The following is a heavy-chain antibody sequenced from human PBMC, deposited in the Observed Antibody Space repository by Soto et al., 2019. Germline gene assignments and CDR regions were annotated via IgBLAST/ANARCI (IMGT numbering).Heavy chain of an antibody. CDR1: GYTLTELS. CDR3: ATTAGAVAADYYYGMDV. V-gene: IGHV1-24*01. Sequence: ASVKVSCEASGYTLTELSMHWVRQAPGKGLEWMGGFDPEDGETIYAQKFQGRVTMTEDTSTDTAYMELSSLRSEDTAVYYCATTAGAVAADYYYGMDVWGQGTTVTVSS. CDR2: FDPEDGET. J-gene: IGHJ6*02. D-gene: IGHD6-19*01.